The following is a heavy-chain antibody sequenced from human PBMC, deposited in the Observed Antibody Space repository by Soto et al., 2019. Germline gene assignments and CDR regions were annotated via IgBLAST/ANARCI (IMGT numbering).Heavy chain of an antibody. Sequence: QVQLVQSGAEVKKPGSSVKVSCKASGGTFSAYSIRWVRQAPGQGLEWMGGSIPIFGTANYAQKFQGRVTITADESTSTTYMELRSLRSEDTAVYYCATGGQHRKVSNYYGMDVWGQGTTVTVSS. CDR1: GGTFSAYS. J-gene: IGHJ6*02. CDR2: SIPIFGTA. CDR3: ATGGQHRKVSNYYGMDV. D-gene: IGHD6-13*01. V-gene: IGHV1-69*01.